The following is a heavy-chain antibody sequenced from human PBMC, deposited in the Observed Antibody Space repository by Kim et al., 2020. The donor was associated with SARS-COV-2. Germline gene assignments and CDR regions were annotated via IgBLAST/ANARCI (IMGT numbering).Heavy chain of an antibody. CDR1: GFTFSSYS. CDR3: AREARRFGELWGSGYYFDY. D-gene: IGHD3-10*01. J-gene: IGHJ4*02. V-gene: IGHV3-21*01. CDR2: ISSSSSYI. Sequence: GGSLRLSCAASGFTFSSYSMNWVRQAPGKGLEWVSSISSSSSYIYYADSVKGRFTISRDNAKNSLYLQMNSLRAEDTAVYYCAREARRFGELWGSGYYFDYWGQGTLVTVSS.